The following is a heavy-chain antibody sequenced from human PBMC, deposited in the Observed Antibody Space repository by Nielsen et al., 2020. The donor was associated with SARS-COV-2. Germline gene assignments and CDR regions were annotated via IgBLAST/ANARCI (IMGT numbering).Heavy chain of an antibody. Sequence: GESLKISCAASGFTFSNFWMSWVRQAPGKGLEWVANIKHDGSEMYYVDSVKGRFIISRDSANSSLYLQMNSLRAEDTAVYYCAKRSGYTSGWYGDYWGQGTLVTVSS. CDR3: AKRSGYTSGWYGDY. CDR2: IKHDGSEM. J-gene: IGHJ4*02. D-gene: IGHD6-19*01. V-gene: IGHV3-7*03. CDR1: GFTFSNFW.